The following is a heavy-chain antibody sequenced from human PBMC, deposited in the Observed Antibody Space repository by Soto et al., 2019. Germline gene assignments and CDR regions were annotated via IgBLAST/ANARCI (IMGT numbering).Heavy chain of an antibody. Sequence: GGSLRLSCAASGLTFSNYGMHWVRQAPGKGLEWVAVISYDGSNKYYADSVKGRFTISRDNSKNTLYLQMNRLRAEDTAVYYCAKAPNFDWLSHFDYWGQGTLVTVS. CDR3: AKAPNFDWLSHFDY. CDR1: GLTFSNYG. V-gene: IGHV3-30*18. D-gene: IGHD3-9*01. J-gene: IGHJ4*02. CDR2: ISYDGSNK.